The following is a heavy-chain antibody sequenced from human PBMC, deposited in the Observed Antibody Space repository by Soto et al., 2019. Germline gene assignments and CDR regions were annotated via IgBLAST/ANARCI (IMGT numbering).Heavy chain of an antibody. Sequence: QVQLQESGPGLVKPSGTLSLTCAVSGDSVSSPYYWCWVRQPPGKGLEWIGEVFHTGTTSYNTSLRSRVTISMDKSINQFSRDLSSVIASDTAVYYCARSAGWYAIHAWGPGTLVIVSS. V-gene: IGHV4-4*02. CDR2: VFHTGTT. CDR3: ARSAGWYAIHA. CDR1: GDSVSSPYY. D-gene: IGHD6-19*01. J-gene: IGHJ5*02.